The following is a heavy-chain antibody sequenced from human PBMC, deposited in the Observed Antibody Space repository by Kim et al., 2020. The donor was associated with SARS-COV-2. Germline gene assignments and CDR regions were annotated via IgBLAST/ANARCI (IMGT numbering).Heavy chain of an antibody. J-gene: IGHJ3*02. V-gene: IGHV5-51*01. D-gene: IGHD6-13*01. CDR3: ARHLAAAGTYDAFDI. CDR1: GYSFTSYW. Sequence: GESLKISCKGSGYSFTSYWIGLVRQMPGKGLEWMGIIYPGDSDTRYSPSFQGQVTISADKSISTAYLQWSSLKASDTAMYYCARHLAAAGTYDAFDIWGQGTMVTVSS. CDR2: IYPGDSDT.